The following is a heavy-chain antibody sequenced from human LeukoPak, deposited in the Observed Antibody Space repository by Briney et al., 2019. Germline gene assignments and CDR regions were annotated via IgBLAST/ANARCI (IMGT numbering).Heavy chain of an antibody. J-gene: IGHJ6*02. D-gene: IGHD3-10*01. CDR3: AKDGGEWFGELSPYYYYGMDA. V-gene: IGHV3-23*01. CDR1: GFTFSSYA. CDR2: ISGSGGST. Sequence: GGSLRLSCAASGFTFSSYAMSWVRQAPGKGLEWVSAISGSGGSTYYADSVKGRFTISRDNSKNTLYLQMNSLRAEDTAVYYCAKDGGEWFGELSPYYYYGMDAWGQGTTVTVSS.